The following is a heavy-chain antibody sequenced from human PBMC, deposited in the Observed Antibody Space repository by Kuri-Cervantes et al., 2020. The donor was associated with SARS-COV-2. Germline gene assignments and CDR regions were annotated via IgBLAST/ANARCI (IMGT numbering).Heavy chain of an antibody. J-gene: IGHJ3*02. CDR3: ARDPIYDYVWGSYRDDAFDI. V-gene: IGHV3-21*01. CDR2: ISSSSYI. Sequence: GESLKISCAASGFTFSSYSMNWVRQAPGKGLEWVSSISSSSYIYYADSVKGRFTISRDNAKNSLYLQMNSLRAEDTAVYYCARDPIYDYVWGSYRDDAFDIWGQGTMVTVS. D-gene: IGHD3-16*01. CDR1: GFTFSSYS.